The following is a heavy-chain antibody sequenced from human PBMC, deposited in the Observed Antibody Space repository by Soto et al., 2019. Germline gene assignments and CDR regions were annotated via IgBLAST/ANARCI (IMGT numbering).Heavy chain of an antibody. D-gene: IGHD2-8*02. CDR1: GYSFTSYW. V-gene: IGHV5-51*01. Sequence: HGESLKISCKGSGYSFTSYWIGWVRQMPGKGLEWMGIIYPGDSDTRYSPSFQGQVTISADKSISTAYLQWSSLKASDTAMYYCARHRVTGYYYYYGMDVWGQGTTVTVSS. CDR3: ARHRVTGYYYYYGMDV. J-gene: IGHJ6*02. CDR2: IYPGDSDT.